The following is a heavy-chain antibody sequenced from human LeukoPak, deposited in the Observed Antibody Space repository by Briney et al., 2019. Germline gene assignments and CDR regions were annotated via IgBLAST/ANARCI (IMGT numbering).Heavy chain of an antibody. V-gene: IGHV4-39*01. CDR2: IYYSGST. D-gene: IGHD6-19*01. J-gene: IGHJ4*02. CDR3: ASRALRKNSSGWYY. CDR1: GGSISSSSYY. Sequence: PSETLSLTCTVPGGSISSSSYYWGWIRQPPGTGLEWIGSIYYSGSTYYNPSLKSRVTISVDTSKNQFSLKLSSVTAADTAVYYCASRALRKNSSGWYYWGQGTLVTVSS.